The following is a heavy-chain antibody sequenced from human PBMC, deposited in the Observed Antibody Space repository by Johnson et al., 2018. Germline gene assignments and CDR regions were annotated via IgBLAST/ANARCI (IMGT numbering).Heavy chain of an antibody. CDR3: ARDPRSGITMIVADAFDI. J-gene: IGHJ3*02. V-gene: IGHV3-21*01. CDR2: ISSSSSYI. CDR1: GFTFSSYS. Sequence: EVQLLESGGGLVKPGGSLRLSCAASGFTFSSYSMNWVRQAPGKGLEWVSSISSSSSYIYYADSVKGRFTISRDNAKNSLYLQMNSLRAEDTAVYYCARDPRSGITMIVADAFDIWGQGTMVTVSS. D-gene: IGHD3-22*01.